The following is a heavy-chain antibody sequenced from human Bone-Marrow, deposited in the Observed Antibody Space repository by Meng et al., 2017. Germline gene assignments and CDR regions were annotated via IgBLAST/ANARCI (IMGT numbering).Heavy chain of an antibody. D-gene: IGHD6-25*01. J-gene: IGHJ4*02. Sequence: QVQLGQLGNEGKKPGASVKVSCKPSGYYFPDYFIPWVRRAPGQGLEWMGRINPRSGDTHYAQKFQARVTMTGDTSISTAYMELSGLRSDDTAMYYCARDEDISAAGKLFGDYWGQGTLVTVSS. V-gene: IGHV1-2*06. CDR1: GYYFPDYF. CDR2: INPRSGDT. CDR3: ARDEDISAAGKLFGDY.